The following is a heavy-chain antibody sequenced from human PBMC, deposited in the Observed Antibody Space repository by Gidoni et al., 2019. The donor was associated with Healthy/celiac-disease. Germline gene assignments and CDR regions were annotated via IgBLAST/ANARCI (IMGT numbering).Heavy chain of an antibody. CDR2: ISSNGGST. V-gene: IGHV3-64D*06. D-gene: IGHD6-6*01. CDR3: VKDRDVAAFSEYFQH. CDR1: GFSYRSYA. J-gene: IGHJ1*01. Sequence: EVQLVEPGGGLVQPGGSLRLSWSDSGFSYRSYAMHWVRQAPGKGLEYVSAISSNGGSTYYADSVKGRFTISRDNSKNTLYLQMSSLRAEDTAVYYCVKDRDVAAFSEYFQHWGQGTLVTVSS.